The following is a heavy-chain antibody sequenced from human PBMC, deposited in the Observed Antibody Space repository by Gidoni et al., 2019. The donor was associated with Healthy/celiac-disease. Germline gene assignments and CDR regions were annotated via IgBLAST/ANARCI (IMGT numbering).Heavy chain of an antibody. CDR3: ARGLAVAWFPQFYGMDV. V-gene: IGHV4-4*07. CDR2: IYTSGST. CDR1: GGSISSYY. J-gene: IGHJ6*02. Sequence: QVQLQESGPGLVKPSETLSLTCTVSGGSISSYYWSWIRQPAGKGLEWIGRIYTSGSTNYNPSLKSRVTMSVDTSKNQFSLKLSSVTAADTAVYYCARGLAVAWFPQFYGMDVWGQGTTVTVSS. D-gene: IGHD6-19*01.